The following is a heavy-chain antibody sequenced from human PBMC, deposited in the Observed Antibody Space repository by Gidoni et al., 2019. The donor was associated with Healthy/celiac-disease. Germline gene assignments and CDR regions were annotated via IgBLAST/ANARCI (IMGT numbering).Heavy chain of an antibody. CDR3: ARDMSSGLVSSYNWFDP. D-gene: IGHD6-19*01. CDR1: GFTFRSYS. Sequence: EVQLVESGGGLVKPGGSLSLSCAASGFTFRSYSMNWVRQAPGKGLEWVSSISSSSSYIYYADSVKGRFTISRDNAKNSLYLQMNSLRAEDTAVYYCARDMSSGLVSSYNWFDPWGQGTLVTVSS. V-gene: IGHV3-21*01. CDR2: ISSSSSYI. J-gene: IGHJ5*02.